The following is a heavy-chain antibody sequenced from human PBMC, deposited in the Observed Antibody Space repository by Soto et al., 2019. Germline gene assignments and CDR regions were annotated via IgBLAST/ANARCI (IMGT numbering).Heavy chain of an antibody. J-gene: IGHJ3*02. V-gene: IGHV1-69*13. D-gene: IGHD3-22*01. CDR3: AREEKDYYDSSGYYYGGGAFDI. Sequence: SVKVSCKASGGTFSSYAISWVRQAPGQGLEWMGGIIPIFGTANYAQKFQGRVTITADESTSTAYMELSSLRSEDTAVYYCAREEKDYYDSSGYYYGGGAFDIWGQGTMVTVSS. CDR2: IIPIFGTA. CDR1: GGTFSSYA.